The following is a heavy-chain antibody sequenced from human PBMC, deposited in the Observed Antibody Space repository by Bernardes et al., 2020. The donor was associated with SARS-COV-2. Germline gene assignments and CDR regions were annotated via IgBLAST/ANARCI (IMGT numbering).Heavy chain of an antibody. CDR2: IWFDGSRK. J-gene: IGHJ3*01. D-gene: IGHD1-1*01. CDR1: GFPSNNYG. Sequence: GRSLTLSCGACGFPSNNYGMIWVRRAPGKGLEWVALIWFDGSRKYYADSVKGRFTVSRDNSKNTLYLEINSLRAEDTAVYYCARPTTSQVFDAFDLWGQGTMVTVSS. V-gene: IGHV3-33*01. CDR3: ARPTTSQVFDAFDL.